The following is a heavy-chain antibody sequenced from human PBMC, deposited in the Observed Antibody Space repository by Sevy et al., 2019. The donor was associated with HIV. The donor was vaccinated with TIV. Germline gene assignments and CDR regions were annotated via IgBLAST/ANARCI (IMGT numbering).Heavy chain of an antibody. D-gene: IGHD1-1*01. CDR1: GFTFSSYW. Sequence: GGSLRLSCAASGFTFSSYWMSWVRQAPGKGLEWVVNINQDGSETYYVDSVKGRFTISRDNARNSLYLQMNSLRAEDTAVYYCARTTTFDYWGQGTLVTVSS. CDR3: ARTTTFDY. V-gene: IGHV3-7*01. J-gene: IGHJ4*02. CDR2: INQDGSET.